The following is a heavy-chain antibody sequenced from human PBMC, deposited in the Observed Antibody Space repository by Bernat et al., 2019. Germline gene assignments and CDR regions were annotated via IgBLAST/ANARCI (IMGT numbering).Heavy chain of an antibody. CDR3: ARDRSRYYGSGSLPDPRSMDV. J-gene: IGHJ6*02. Sequence: QVQLVESGGGVVQPGRSLRLSCAASGFTFSSYGMHWVRQAPGKGLEWVAVIWYDGTNEYYADSVKGRFTISRDNSKNTLYLQMNSLRAEDTALYYCARDRSRYYGSGSLPDPRSMDVWGQGTTVTVSS. V-gene: IGHV3-33*01. CDR2: IWYDGTNE. CDR1: GFTFSSYG. D-gene: IGHD3-10*01.